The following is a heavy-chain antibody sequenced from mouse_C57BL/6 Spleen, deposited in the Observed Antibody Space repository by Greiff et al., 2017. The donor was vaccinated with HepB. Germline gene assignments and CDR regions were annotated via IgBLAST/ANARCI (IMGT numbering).Heavy chain of an antibody. J-gene: IGHJ4*01. Sequence: DVKLMESGAELVKPGASVKLSCTASGFNIKDYYMHWVKQRTEQGLEWIGRIDPEDGETKYAPKFQGKATITADTSSNTAYLQLSSLTSEDTAVYYCARNLHYGSSRYYAMDYWGQGTSVTVSS. D-gene: IGHD1-1*01. CDR1: GFNIKDYY. CDR2: IDPEDGET. CDR3: ARNLHYGSSRYYAMDY. V-gene: IGHV14-2*01.